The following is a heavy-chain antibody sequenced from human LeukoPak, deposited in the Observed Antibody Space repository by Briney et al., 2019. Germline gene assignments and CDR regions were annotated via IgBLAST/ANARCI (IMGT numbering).Heavy chain of an antibody. CDR2: IYYSGST. D-gene: IGHD4-17*01. CDR1: GGSISSSSYY. V-gene: IGHV4-39*01. Sequence: SETLSLTCTVSGGSISSSSYYWGWIRQPPGKGLEWIGSIYYSGSTYYNPSLKSRVTISVGTSKNQFSLKLSSVTAADTAVYYCARPYYGDYYFDYWGQGTLVTVSS. J-gene: IGHJ4*02. CDR3: ARPYYGDYYFDY.